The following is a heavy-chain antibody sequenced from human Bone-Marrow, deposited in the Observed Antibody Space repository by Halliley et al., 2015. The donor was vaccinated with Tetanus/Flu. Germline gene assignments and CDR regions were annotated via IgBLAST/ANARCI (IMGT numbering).Heavy chain of an antibody. V-gene: IGHV4-34*01. CDR2: INHHGGT. D-gene: IGHD1-26*01. J-gene: IGHJ4*02. CDR3: ARRKVGGFKGVDF. Sequence: EWIGEINHHGGTNYHPSLKRRVPMSIDGSKNQFSLKLHSVTVADTAVYYCARRKVGGFKGVDFWDRGTLVSVSS.